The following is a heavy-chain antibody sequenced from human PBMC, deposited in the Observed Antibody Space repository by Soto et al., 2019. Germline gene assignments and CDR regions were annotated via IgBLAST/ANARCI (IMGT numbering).Heavy chain of an antibody. CDR2: INPNSGDT. CDR3: ATRYSYVHF. D-gene: IGHD5-18*01. V-gene: IGHV1-2*02. J-gene: IGHJ4*02. Sequence: GASVKVSGKSSGYAFTGYYIHWVRQAPGQGLEWMGWINPNSGDTNYAQKFQGRVNMTRDTSFSTAYMELSSLRSDDTAVYYCATRYSYVHFWGQGTLVTVSS. CDR1: GYAFTGYY.